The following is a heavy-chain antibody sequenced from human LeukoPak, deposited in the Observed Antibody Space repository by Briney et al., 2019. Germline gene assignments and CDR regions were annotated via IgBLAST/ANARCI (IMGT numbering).Heavy chain of an antibody. J-gene: IGHJ4*02. CDR2: INTNTGNP. V-gene: IGHV7-4-1*02. Sequence: GASVKVSCKASGYTFISYAMNWVRQAPGQGLEWMGWINTNTGNPTYAQGFTGRFVFSLDTSVSTAYLQISSLKAEDTAVYYCARGREEWELLWFDYWGQGTLVTVSS. CDR3: ARGREEWELLWFDY. D-gene: IGHD1-26*01. CDR1: GYTFISYA.